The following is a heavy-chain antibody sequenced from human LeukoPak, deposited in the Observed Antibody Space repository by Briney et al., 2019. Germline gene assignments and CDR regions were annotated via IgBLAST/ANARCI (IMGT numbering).Heavy chain of an antibody. CDR3: ATDPTTAGTTRFDY. V-gene: IGHV1-2*02. CDR1: GHTFTGLGLY. CDR2: INPRSGGT. Sequence: GASVKVSCKTSGHTFTGLGLYIHWVRQAPGQGLEWMGWINPRSGGTNYAQKFQGRVTMTRDTSISTAYMELSRLTSDDTAVYYCATDPTTAGTTRFDYWGQGTLVTVSS. J-gene: IGHJ4*02. D-gene: IGHD1-1*01.